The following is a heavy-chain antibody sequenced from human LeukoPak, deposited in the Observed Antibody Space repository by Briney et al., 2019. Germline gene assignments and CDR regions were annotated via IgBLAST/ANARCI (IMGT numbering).Heavy chain of an antibody. V-gene: IGHV3-48*03. J-gene: IGHJ6*04. CDR1: GFTFSSYD. D-gene: IGHD2-21*02. Sequence: GGSLRLSCAASGFTFSSYDMTWVRQAPGKGLDWVSYISGSGDSIYYADSVKGRFTISRDNAKNSLSLQMNGLRAEDTAVYYCARSDLSRVWGKGTTVTVSS. CDR3: ARSDLSRV. CDR2: ISGSGDSI.